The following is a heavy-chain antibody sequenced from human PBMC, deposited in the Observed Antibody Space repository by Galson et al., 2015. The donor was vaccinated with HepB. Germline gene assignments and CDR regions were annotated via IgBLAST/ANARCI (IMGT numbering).Heavy chain of an antibody. CDR2: IRSKANSYAA. CDR3: TLPGNYGSAA. V-gene: IGHV3-73*01. J-gene: IGHJ5*02. CDR1: GFTISSSA. Sequence: SLRLSCAASGFTISSSAMHWVRQASGKGLEWVGRIRSKANSYAAAYAASVKGRFTISRDDSKNTAYLQMNSLKTEDTAVYYCTLPGNYGSAAWGQGTLVTVSS. D-gene: IGHD3-10*01.